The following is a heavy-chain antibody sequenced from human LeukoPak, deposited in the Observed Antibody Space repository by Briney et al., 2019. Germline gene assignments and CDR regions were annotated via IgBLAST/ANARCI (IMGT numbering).Heavy chain of an antibody. V-gene: IGHV3-53*01. Sequence: GGSLRLSCAASGFTVSSNHMSWVRQAPGKGLEWASIIYSSGTTYYAESVKGRFTISRDNSKNMLYLQMNSLRAEDTAVYYCASSYDSSGYYPTYYFDYWGQGTLVTVSS. CDR1: GFTVSSNH. J-gene: IGHJ4*02. CDR3: ASSYDSSGYYPTYYFDY. CDR2: IYSSGTT. D-gene: IGHD3-22*01.